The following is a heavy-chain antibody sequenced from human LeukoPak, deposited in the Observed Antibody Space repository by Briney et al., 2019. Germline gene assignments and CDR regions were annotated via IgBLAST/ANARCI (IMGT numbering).Heavy chain of an antibody. CDR3: ARHYDSSS. CDR2: ISSSSTI. V-gene: IGHV3-48*04. J-gene: IGHJ5*02. Sequence: SGGSLRLSCAASGFTFSSYSMNWVRQAQGKGLEWVSYISSSSTIYYADSVKGRFTISRDNAKNSLYLQMNSLRAEDTAVYYCARHYDSSSWGQGTLVTVSS. D-gene: IGHD3-22*01. CDR1: GFTFSSYS.